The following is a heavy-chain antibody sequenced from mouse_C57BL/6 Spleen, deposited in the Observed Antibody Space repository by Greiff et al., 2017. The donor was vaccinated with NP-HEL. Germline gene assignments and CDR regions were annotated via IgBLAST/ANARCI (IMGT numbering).Heavy chain of an antibody. V-gene: IGHV5-17*01. J-gene: IGHJ1*03. CDR3: ARASNYYWYFDV. D-gene: IGHD2-5*01. CDR1: GFTFSDYG. Sequence: EVKVVESGGGLVKPGGSLKLSCAASGFTFSDYGMHWVRQAPEKGLEWVAYISSGSSTIYYADTVKGRFTISRDNAKNTLFLQMTSLRSEDTAMYYCARASNYYWYFDVWGTGTTVTVSS. CDR2: ISSGSSTI.